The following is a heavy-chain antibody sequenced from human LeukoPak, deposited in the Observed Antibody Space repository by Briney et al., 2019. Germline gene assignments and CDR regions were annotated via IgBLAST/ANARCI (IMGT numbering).Heavy chain of an antibody. CDR3: AREYSNYGSLSYGMDV. J-gene: IGHJ6*02. CDR1: GFIFRNYA. Sequence: PGASLRLSCAVSGFIFRNYAMSWVRQAPGKGLEWVSAITGSGDTTYYADSVKGRFTLSRDNSKNTLYLQMNSLRAEDTAVYYCAREYSNYGSLSYGMDVWGQGTTVTVSS. CDR2: ITGSGDTT. D-gene: IGHD4-11*01. V-gene: IGHV3-23*01.